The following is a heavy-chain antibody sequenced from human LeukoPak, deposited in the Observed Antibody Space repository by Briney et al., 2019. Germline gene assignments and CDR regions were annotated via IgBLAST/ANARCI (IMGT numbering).Heavy chain of an antibody. J-gene: IGHJ4*02. V-gene: IGHV3-53*01. CDR1: GFTVSSHY. Sequence: RGSLRLSCAASGFTVSSHYMSWVRQAPGKGLEWVSVIYSGGSTYYADSVKGRFTVSRDNSKNTLYLQMNSLRAEDTAVYYCARGYSSSWRLIDYWGQGTLVTVSS. CDR2: IYSGGST. D-gene: IGHD6-13*01. CDR3: ARGYSSSWRLIDY.